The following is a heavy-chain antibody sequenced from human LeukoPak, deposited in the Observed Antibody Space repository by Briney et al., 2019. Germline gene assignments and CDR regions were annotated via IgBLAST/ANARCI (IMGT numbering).Heavy chain of an antibody. CDR1: GFTFSSYG. CDR3: AKSRRIRGVIDY. V-gene: IGHV3-30*18. CDR2: ISYDGSNK. D-gene: IGHD3-10*01. Sequence: GGSLRPSCAASGFTFSSYGMHWVRQAPGKGLEWLAVISYDGSNKYYVDSVKGRFTISRDNSKNTLYLQMNSLRVEDTAVYYCAKSRRIRGVIDYWGQGTLVTVSS. J-gene: IGHJ4*02.